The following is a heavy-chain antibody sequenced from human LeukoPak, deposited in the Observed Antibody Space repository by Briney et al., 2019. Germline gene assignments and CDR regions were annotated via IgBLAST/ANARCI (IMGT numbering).Heavy chain of an antibody. D-gene: IGHD5-18*01. CDR3: ARLHDGYRYGADY. CDR2: IYYSGRT. CDR1: GCSNSSIY. V-gene: IGHV4-59*08. Sequence: PSETLSLTGTVSGCSNSSIYWSWIPQPPGKGWEGIVYIYYSGRTNYNPSLKSRVTISVNTSKNQFSLTLSPVAAADTAVYYCARLHDGYRYGADYGGQGTLVTAS. J-gene: IGHJ4*02.